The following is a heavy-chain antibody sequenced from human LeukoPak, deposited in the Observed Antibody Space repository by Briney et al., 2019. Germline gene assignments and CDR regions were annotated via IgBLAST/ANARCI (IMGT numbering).Heavy chain of an antibody. D-gene: IGHD5-12*01. CDR1: GFTFSDYA. Sequence: GGSLRLSCAASGFTFSDYAMHWVRQPPGKGLEWLSLITGEGDITYHADSVKGRFTISRDNNENSLYPQMNSLRTDDTALYYCARCSPTCGYGFDSWGQGTLVIVS. V-gene: IGHV3-43*02. CDR2: ITGEGDIT. J-gene: IGHJ4*02. CDR3: ARCSPTCGYGFDS.